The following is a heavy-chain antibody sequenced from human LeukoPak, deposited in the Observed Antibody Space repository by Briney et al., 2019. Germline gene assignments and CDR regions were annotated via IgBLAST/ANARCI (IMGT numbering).Heavy chain of an antibody. CDR3: ARVMARGVINAFDI. Sequence: ASVKVSCKASGYTFTGYYMHWVRQGPGQGLEWMGWINPNSGGTNYAQKFQGRVTMTRDTSISTAYMELSRLRSDDTAVYYCARVMARGVINAFDIWGQGTMVTVSS. CDR2: INPNSGGT. CDR1: GYTFTGYY. V-gene: IGHV1-2*02. D-gene: IGHD3-10*01. J-gene: IGHJ3*02.